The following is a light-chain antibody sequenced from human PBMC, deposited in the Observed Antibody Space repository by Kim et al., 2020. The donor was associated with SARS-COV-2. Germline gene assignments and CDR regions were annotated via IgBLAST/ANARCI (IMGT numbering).Light chain of an antibody. CDR1: INNVGNQG. J-gene: IGLJ3*02. CDR2: RNN. Sequence: LTQPPSVSKGLRQTATLTCTGNINNVGNQGAAWLQQHQGHPPKLLSYRNNNRPSGISERFSASRSGDTASLTITGLQPEDEADYYCSAWDYSLSAWVFGGGTQLTVL. CDR3: SAWDYSLSAWV. V-gene: IGLV10-54*04.